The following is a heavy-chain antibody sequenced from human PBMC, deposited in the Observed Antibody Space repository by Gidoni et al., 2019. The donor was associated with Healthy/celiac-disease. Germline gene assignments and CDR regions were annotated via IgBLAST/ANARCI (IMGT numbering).Heavy chain of an antibody. Sequence: QVQLSESGGAVVQPGMTLSLSCAASGSTFSSYAMPWVRQAPGKGLEWVAVISYDGSKKYYADSVKSRFTIYRDKSKNTLYLKMNSLRDEDTAVYYCAREKGIAVAGSIYFQNWGQGTMVTVSS. CDR1: GSTFSSYA. D-gene: IGHD6-13*01. V-gene: IGHV3-30*04. CDR3: AREKGIAVAGSIYFQN. J-gene: IGHJ1*01. CDR2: ISYDGSKK.